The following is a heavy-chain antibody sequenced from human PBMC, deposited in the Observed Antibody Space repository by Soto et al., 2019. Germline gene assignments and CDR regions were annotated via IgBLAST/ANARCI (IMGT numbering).Heavy chain of an antibody. V-gene: IGHV4-59*01. J-gene: IGHJ4*02. D-gene: IGHD3-9*01. CDR2: IYYSGST. Sequence: SETLSLTCSVSGGSISSYYWSWIRQPPGKGLEWIGYIYYSGSTNYNPSLKSRVTISVDTSKNQFSLKLSSVTAADTAVYYCARGYFDWLLPFDYWGQGTLVTVSS. CDR1: GGSISSYY. CDR3: ARGYFDWLLPFDY.